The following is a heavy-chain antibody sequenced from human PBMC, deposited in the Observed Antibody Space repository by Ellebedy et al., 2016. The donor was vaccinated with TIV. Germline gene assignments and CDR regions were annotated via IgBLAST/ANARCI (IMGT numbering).Heavy chain of an antibody. Sequence: GESLKISCAASGFSVSNFFMSWVRQAPGKGLEWVSVIYRDGGTNYTDSVKGRFTISRDSSKNKLYLQMNSLRAEDTAVNYCARDPRGGGDYGDNWFDPWGQGTLVTVSS. J-gene: IGHJ5*02. CDR2: IYRDGGT. CDR1: GFSVSNFF. CDR3: ARDPRGGGDYGDNWFDP. V-gene: IGHV3-66*01. D-gene: IGHD4-17*01.